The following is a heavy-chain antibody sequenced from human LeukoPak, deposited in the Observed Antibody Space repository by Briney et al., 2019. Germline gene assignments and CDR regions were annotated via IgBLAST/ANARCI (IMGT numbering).Heavy chain of an antibody. CDR2: INAGNGNT. J-gene: IGHJ5*02. Sequence: ASVKVSCKASGYTFTSYAMHWVRQAPGQRLEWMGWINAGNGNTKYSQKFQGRVTITRDTSASTAYMELSSLRSEDTAVYYCARAGYSWNYEVQLWFDPWGQGTLVTVSS. CDR1: GYTFTSYA. V-gene: IGHV1-3*01. CDR3: ARAGYSWNYEVQLWFDP. D-gene: IGHD1-1*01.